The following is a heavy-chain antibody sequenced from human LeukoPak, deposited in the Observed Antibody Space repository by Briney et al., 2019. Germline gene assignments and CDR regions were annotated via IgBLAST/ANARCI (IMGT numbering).Heavy chain of an antibody. CDR3: ARDTLSATVTTYYYYYMDV. D-gene: IGHD4-17*01. CDR1: GGTFSSYA. Sequence: SVKVSCKASGGTFSSYAISWVRQAPGQGLEWMGGIIPIFGTANYAQKFQGRVTITADESTSTAYMELSRLRSDDTAVYYCARDTLSATVTTYYYYYMDVWGKGTTVTVSS. J-gene: IGHJ6*03. CDR2: IIPIFGTA. V-gene: IGHV1-69*13.